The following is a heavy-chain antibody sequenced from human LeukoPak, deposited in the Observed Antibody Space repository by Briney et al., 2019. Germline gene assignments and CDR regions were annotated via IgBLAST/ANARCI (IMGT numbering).Heavy chain of an antibody. V-gene: IGHV4-31*03. CDR2: IYYSGST. CDR1: GGSINSGGYY. D-gene: IGHD3-10*01. Sequence: PSETLSLTRTVSGGSINSGGYYWSWIRQHPGKGLEWIGYIYYSGSTYSNPSLKSRVTISVDTSKNQFSLKLSSVTAADTAVYYCARETGSYGSGSYHFDYWGQGTLVTVSS. CDR3: ARETGSYGSGSYHFDY. J-gene: IGHJ4*02.